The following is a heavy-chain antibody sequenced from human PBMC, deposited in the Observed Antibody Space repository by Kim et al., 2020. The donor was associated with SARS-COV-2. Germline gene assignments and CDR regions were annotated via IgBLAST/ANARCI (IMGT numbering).Heavy chain of an antibody. Sequence: GGSLRLSCAASGFTFSSYGMHWVRQAPGTGLEWVAVIWYDGSNKYYADSVKGRFTISRDNSKNTLYLQMNSLRAEDTAVYYCARDHSVGTTGDVWGQGTTVTVSS. D-gene: IGHD1-1*01. V-gene: IGHV3-33*08. CDR3: ARDHSVGTTGDV. CDR2: IWYDGSNK. J-gene: IGHJ6*02. CDR1: GFTFSSYG.